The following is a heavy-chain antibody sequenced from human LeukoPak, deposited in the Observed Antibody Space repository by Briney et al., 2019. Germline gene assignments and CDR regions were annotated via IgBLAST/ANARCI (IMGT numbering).Heavy chain of an antibody. CDR3: TTLTHYDSRSFAFDV. Sequence: GGSLRLSCAASGFIFSRYWLYWVRQAPGKGLVWVSHINPDGTTTHYGDFVKGRFTISRDNAKKTLFLQMSSLRAEDTALYYCTTLTHYDSRSFAFDVWGQGTMVTVSS. V-gene: IGHV3-74*01. D-gene: IGHD3-22*01. J-gene: IGHJ3*01. CDR1: GFIFSRYW. CDR2: INPDGTTT.